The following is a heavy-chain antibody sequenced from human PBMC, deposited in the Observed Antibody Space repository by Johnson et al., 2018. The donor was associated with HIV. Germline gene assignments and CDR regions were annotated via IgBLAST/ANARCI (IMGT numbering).Heavy chain of an antibody. Sequence: MQLVESGGGVVQPGRSLRLSCAASGFIFSSYAVHWVRQAPGKGLEWVAVISDDGTNKFYADSVKGRFTISRDNSKNTMFLQMNSLRPEDTAMYYCASSRYSRRWYEYSVFDMWGQGTKVTVSS. CDR1: GFIFSSYA. CDR2: ISDDGTNK. CDR3: ASSRYSRRWYEYSVFDM. J-gene: IGHJ3*02. D-gene: IGHD6-13*01. V-gene: IGHV3-30*04.